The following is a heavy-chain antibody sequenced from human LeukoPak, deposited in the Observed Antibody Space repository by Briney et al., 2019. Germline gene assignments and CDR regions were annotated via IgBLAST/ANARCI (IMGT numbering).Heavy chain of an antibody. D-gene: IGHD3-10*01. J-gene: IGHJ5*02. CDR3: ATGGVRGVITNWFDP. CDR2: INHSGSN. Sequence: KPSETLSLTCAVYGGSFSGHYWSWLRQPPGKGLEWVGEINHSGSNNYHPPLKRRVTISGGTTKNPFSLRLCSVAAADTAVYYCATGGVRGVITNWFDPWGQGTLVTVSS. CDR1: GGSFSGHY. V-gene: IGHV4-34*01.